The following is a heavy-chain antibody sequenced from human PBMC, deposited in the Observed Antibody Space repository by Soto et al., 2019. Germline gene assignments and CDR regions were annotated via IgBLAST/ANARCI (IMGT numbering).Heavy chain of an antibody. CDR1: GGTFSSDA. D-gene: IGHD3-22*01. V-gene: IGHV1-69*13. J-gene: IGHJ4*02. Sequence: VASVKVSCKVSGGTFSSDAISWVRQAPGQGLEWMGGIIPIFGTANYAQKFQGRVTITADESTSTAYMELSSLRSEDTAVYYCARGRTTDYYDISGYYDYWGKGTLVPVSP. CDR2: IIPIFGTA. CDR3: ARGRTTDYYDISGYYDY.